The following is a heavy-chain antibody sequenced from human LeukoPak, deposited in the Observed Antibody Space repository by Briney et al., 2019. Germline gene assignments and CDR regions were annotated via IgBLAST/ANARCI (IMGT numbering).Heavy chain of an antibody. CDR1: LDSTTSNS. CDR3: AREIIGGFNPGAY. J-gene: IGHJ4*02. D-gene: IGHD3-16*02. V-gene: IGHV4-4*02. CDR2: IHRSGST. Sequence: SETLSLTCTVSLDSTTSNSWSWVRQPPGKGLEWIGEIHRSGSTNYNPSLQRRVTISIDRPKNQIALELSSVTAADTAVYYCAREIIGGFNPGAYWGQGTLVTVSS.